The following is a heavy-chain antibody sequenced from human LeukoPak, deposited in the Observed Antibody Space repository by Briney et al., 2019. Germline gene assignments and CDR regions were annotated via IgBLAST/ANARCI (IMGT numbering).Heavy chain of an antibody. J-gene: IGHJ4*02. CDR3: AQWSRYFDY. Sequence: GRSLRLSCAASGFTFDDYAMTWVRQAPGKGLEWVSAISGSGYSTYYADSVKGRFTISRDNSKNTLYLQMNSLRAEDTALYFCAQWSRYFDYWGQGTLVTVSS. CDR2: ISGSGYST. CDR1: GFTFDDYA. D-gene: IGHD1-26*01. V-gene: IGHV3-23*01.